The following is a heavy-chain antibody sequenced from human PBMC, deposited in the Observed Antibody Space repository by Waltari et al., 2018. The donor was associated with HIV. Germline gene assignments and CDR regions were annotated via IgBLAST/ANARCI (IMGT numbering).Heavy chain of an antibody. CDR3: ARGTYRNGGGLPFDF. CDR2: INHSETT. J-gene: IGHJ4*02. CDR1: GASFTDYY. V-gene: IGHV4-34*02. Sequence: VQLQQWGAGLLKPSETLSRTCAVYGASFTDYYWSWIRQTPWKGLEWIGEINHSETTNYNPSLKSRVAMSLDTSKNQFSLNLTSVTAADTAMYYCARGTYRNGGGLPFDFWDQGTLVTVSS. D-gene: IGHD2-15*01.